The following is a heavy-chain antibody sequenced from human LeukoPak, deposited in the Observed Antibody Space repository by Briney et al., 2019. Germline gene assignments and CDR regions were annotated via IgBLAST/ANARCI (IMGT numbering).Heavy chain of an antibody. CDR1: GFTFSSYA. CDR3: ARGRGYNRWFDP. CDR2: ISYDGSNK. D-gene: IGHD1-14*01. V-gene: IGHV3-30*04. J-gene: IGHJ5*02. Sequence: GGSLRLSCAASGFTFSSYAMHWVRQAPGKGLEWVAVISYDGSNKYYADSVKGRFTISRDNSKNTLYLQMNSLRAEDTAVYYCARGRGYNRWFDPWGQGTLVTVSS.